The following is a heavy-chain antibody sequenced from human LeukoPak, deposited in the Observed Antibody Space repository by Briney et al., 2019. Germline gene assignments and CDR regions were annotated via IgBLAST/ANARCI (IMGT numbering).Heavy chain of an antibody. V-gene: IGHV1-2*02. CDR1: GYTFSDEY. CDR2: INTKSGDT. J-gene: IGHJ4*02. CDR3: ARDGDSPMVDFDY. D-gene: IGHD5-18*01. Sequence: ASVKVSCKASGYTFSDEYMYWVRQAPGQGLEWMGWINTKSGDTRYAQKFQGRVTMTRDTSIGTIFMELNGLRSDDTGVYYCARDGDSPMVDFDYWGQGTLVTVSS.